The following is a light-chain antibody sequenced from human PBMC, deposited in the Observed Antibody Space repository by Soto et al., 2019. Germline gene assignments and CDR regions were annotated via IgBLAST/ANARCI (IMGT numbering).Light chain of an antibody. CDR2: GAS. Sequence: EIVMTQSPATLSVSPGERATLSCSASQSIRSDLVWYQQKPGQAPRLLIFGASTRATGVPARFSGSGSGTEFTLTISSLQSEDFVVYHCQQYSTLHRTFGQGPKLEIK. J-gene: IGKJ2*01. CDR3: QQYSTLHRT. V-gene: IGKV3-15*01. CDR1: QSIRSD.